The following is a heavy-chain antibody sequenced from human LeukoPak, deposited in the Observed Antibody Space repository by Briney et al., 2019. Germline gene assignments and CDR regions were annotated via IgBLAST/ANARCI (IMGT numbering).Heavy chain of an antibody. D-gene: IGHD5-24*01. Sequence: TSENLSLTCTVSGGSISSSSYYWGWIRQPPGKGLERIGSIYYSGSTYYNPSLTNRVTISVDSSKNQFSLRLSSVTAADTAVYYCARESLTWLQSRTSWFDPWGQGTLVTVSS. J-gene: IGHJ5*02. V-gene: IGHV4-39*07. CDR1: GGSISSSSYY. CDR3: ARESLTWLQSRTSWFDP. CDR2: IYYSGST.